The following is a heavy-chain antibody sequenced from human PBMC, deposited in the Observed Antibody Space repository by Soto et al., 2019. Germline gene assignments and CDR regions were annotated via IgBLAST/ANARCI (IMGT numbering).Heavy chain of an antibody. J-gene: IGHJ6*02. CDR3: ARAHPQYYYGSGSYYTENYYYYGMDV. CDR2: ISAYNGNT. D-gene: IGHD3-10*01. V-gene: IGHV1-18*01. Sequence: GASVKVSCKASGYTFTSYGISWVRQAPGQGLEWMGWISAYNGNTNYAQKLQGRVTMTTDTSTSTAYMELRSLRSDDTAVYYCARAHPQYYYGSGSYYTENYYYYGMDVWG. CDR1: GYTFTSYG.